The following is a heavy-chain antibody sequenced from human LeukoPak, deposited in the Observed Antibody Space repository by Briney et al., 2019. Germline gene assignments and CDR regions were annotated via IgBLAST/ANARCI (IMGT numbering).Heavy chain of an antibody. D-gene: IGHD3-22*01. CDR2: IIPILGIA. CDR3: ARDPDSGYYLWDYFDY. V-gene: IGHV1-69*04. CDR1: GGTFSSYA. J-gene: IGHJ4*02. Sequence: ASMKVSCKASGGTFSSYAISWVRQAPGQGLEWMGRIIPILGIANYAQKFQGRVTITADKSTSTAYMELSSLRSEDTAVYYCARDPDSGYYLWDYFDYWGQGTLVTVSS.